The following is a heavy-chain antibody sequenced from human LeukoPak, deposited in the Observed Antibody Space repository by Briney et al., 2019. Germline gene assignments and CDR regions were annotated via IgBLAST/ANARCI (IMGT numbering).Heavy chain of an antibody. J-gene: IGHJ4*02. CDR1: GFTFSSYW. V-gene: IGHV3-74*01. CDR2: VNSDGGAT. Sequence: SGGSLRLSCAASGFTFSSYWMHWVRQAPGKGLVWVSRVNSDGGATTYADSVKGRFTISRDNSKNTLYLQMNSLRAEDTAVYYCAILGAMTTVTTDDYWGQGTLVTVSS. CDR3: AILGAMTTVTTDDY. D-gene: IGHD4-17*01.